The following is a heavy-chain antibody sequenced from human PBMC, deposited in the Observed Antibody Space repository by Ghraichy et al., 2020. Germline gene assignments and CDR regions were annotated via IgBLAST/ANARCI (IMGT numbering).Heavy chain of an antibody. CDR1: GASISSYY. Sequence: SQTLSLTCTVSGASISSYYWRWIRQPPGKGLEWIGDIYYSGSTNYNPSLKSRVTISVDTSKNQFSLRLTSVTAADTALYYCASGYSSSWYFDFWGQGTLVTVSS. CDR2: IYYSGST. V-gene: IGHV4-59*08. D-gene: IGHD6-13*01. J-gene: IGHJ4*02. CDR3: ASGYSSSWYFDF.